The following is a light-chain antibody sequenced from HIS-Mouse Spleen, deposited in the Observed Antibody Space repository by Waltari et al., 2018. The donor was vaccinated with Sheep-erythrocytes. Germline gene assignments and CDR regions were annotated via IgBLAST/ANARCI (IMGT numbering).Light chain of an antibody. CDR1: QSISSY. J-gene: IGKJ4*01. V-gene: IGKV1-39*01. CDR2: AAS. Sequence: DIQMTQSPSSLSASVGARVPITCRASQSISSYLNWYQQKPGKAPKLLIYAASSLQSGVPSRFSGSGSGTDFTLTISSLQPEDFATYYCQQSYSTPPLTFGGGTKVEIK. CDR3: QQSYSTPPLT.